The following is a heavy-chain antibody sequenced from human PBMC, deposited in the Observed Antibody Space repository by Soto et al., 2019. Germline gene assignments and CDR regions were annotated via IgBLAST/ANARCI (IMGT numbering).Heavy chain of an antibody. Sequence: GASVKVSCTASGGTFSSYAISWVRQAPGQGLEWMGGIIPIFGTANYAQKFQGRVTITADESTSTAYMELSSLRSEDTAVYYCARERTWSTVTTRNFDIWGQGTMVTVSS. CDR1: GGTFSSYA. J-gene: IGHJ3*02. D-gene: IGHD4-17*01. V-gene: IGHV1-69*13. CDR3: ARERTWSTVTTRNFDI. CDR2: IIPIFGTA.